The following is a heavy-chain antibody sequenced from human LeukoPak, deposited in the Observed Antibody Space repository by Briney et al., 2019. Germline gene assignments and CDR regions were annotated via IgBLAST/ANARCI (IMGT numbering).Heavy chain of an antibody. CDR2: IYYSGST. Sequence: SETLSLTCTVSGGSISSYYWSWIRQPPGKGLEWIGYIYYSGSTNYNPSLKSRVTISVDTSKNQFSLKLSSVTAADTAVYYCARRWGYYYGSGSYYNGRWFDPWGQGTLVTVSS. CDR1: GGSISSYY. D-gene: IGHD3-10*01. V-gene: IGHV4-59*12. J-gene: IGHJ5*02. CDR3: ARRWGYYYGSGSYYNGRWFDP.